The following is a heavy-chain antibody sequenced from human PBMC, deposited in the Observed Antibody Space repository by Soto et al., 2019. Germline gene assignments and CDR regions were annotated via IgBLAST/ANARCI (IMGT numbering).Heavy chain of an antibody. CDR3: ARDVQGYSYGTFDY. V-gene: IGHV4-4*02. J-gene: IGHJ4*02. CDR1: GGSISSSNW. Sequence: QVQLQESGPGLVKPSGTLSLTCAVSGGSISSSNWWSWVRQPPGKGLEWIGEIYHSGSTNYNPSLKSGVTISVDTSKNQFSLKLSSVIAADTAVYYCARDVQGYSYGTFDYWGQGTLVTVSS. CDR2: IYHSGST. D-gene: IGHD5-18*01.